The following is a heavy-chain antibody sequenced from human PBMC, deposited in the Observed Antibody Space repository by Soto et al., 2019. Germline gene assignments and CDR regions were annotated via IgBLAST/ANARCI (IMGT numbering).Heavy chain of an antibody. CDR3: ARTIGIAAAGPFDY. CDR1: GGSISRGGYY. J-gene: IGHJ4*02. V-gene: IGHV4-31*03. CDR2: IYYSGST. Sequence: TSETLSLTCTVSGGSISRGGYYWSWIRQHPGKGLEWIGYIYYSGSTYYNPSLKSRVTISVDTSKNQFSLKLSSVTAADTAVYYCARTIGIAAAGPFDYWGQGTLVTVSS. D-gene: IGHD6-13*01.